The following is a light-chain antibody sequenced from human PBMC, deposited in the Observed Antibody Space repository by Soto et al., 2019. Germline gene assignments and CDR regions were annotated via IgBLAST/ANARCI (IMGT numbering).Light chain of an antibody. Sequence: SYELTQPPSVSVAPGQTARITCGGDNIGTKSVHWNQQKPGQAPVLVVYDDSDRPSGIPERSSGSNSGNTATLTISRVEAGDEAAYYCQVWDGSSDQVIFGGGTKVTVL. CDR1: NIGTKS. CDR2: DDS. J-gene: IGLJ2*01. V-gene: IGLV3-21*02. CDR3: QVWDGSSDQVI.